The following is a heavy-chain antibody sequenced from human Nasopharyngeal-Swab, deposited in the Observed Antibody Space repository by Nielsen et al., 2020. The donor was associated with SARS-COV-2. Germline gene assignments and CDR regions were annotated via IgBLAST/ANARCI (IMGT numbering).Heavy chain of an antibody. CDR2: IYYSGST. CDR1: GDSISSYY. Sequence: SETLSLTCTVSGDSISSYYWNWIRQPPGKGLEWIGYIYYSGSTNYNPSLKSRVTISVDTSKNQFSLKLSSVTAADTAVYYCARAADYDILTGYSNWFDPWGQGTLVTVSS. D-gene: IGHD3-9*01. V-gene: IGHV4-59*13. CDR3: ARAADYDILTGYSNWFDP. J-gene: IGHJ5*02.